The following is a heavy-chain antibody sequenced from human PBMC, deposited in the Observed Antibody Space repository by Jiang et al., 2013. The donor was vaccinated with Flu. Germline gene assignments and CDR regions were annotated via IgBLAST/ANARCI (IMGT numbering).Heavy chain of an antibody. CDR3: ASGILTGYYHYYYGMDV. CDR2: ISSSSSYI. D-gene: IGHD3-9*01. CDR1: YS. J-gene: IGHJ6*02. V-gene: IGHV3-21*01. Sequence: YSMNWVRQAPGKGLEWVSSISSSSSYIYYADSVKGRFTISRDNAKNSLYLQMNSLRAEDTAVYYCASGILTGYYHYYYGMDVWGQGTTVTVSS.